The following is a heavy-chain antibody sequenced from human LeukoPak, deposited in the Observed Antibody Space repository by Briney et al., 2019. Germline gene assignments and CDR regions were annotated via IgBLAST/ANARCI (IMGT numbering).Heavy chain of an antibody. CDR2: IYTSGNT. CDR3: AGEVGGSWFDP. J-gene: IGHJ5*02. Sequence: SETLSLTCTVSDGYLSSGSHYWSWIRQPAGKGLEWIGRIYTSGNTNYNPSLKSRVTISLDTSKNQFSLNLSSVTAADPAVYYCAGEVGGSWFDPWGLGTLVTVSS. CDR1: DGYLSSGSHY. V-gene: IGHV4-61*02. D-gene: IGHD1-26*01.